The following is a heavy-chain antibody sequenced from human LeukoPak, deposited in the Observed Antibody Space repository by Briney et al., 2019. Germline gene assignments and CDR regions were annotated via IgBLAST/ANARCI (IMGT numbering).Heavy chain of an antibody. CDR3: AKAAYCTNGVCYFWRGHYFDH. V-gene: IGHV3-30*02. CDR2: KRYDGRNK. Sequence: GALRLSCGASDFPFSSYGMHWVRPAPGTGVEGEAFKRYDGRNKYYADYVKGRFTISRDNSKNTLYHQMNSLRAEDTAEFYCAKAAYCTNGVCYFWRGHYFDHWLQGTLVTVPS. D-gene: IGHD2-8*01. J-gene: IGHJ4*02. CDR1: DFPFSSYG.